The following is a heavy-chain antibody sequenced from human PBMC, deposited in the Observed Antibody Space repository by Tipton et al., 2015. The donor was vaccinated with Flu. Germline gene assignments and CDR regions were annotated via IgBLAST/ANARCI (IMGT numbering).Heavy chain of an antibody. CDR1: GFIFTDYW. V-gene: IGHV3-7*01. D-gene: IGHD6-19*01. CDR2: INYDGSTI. J-gene: IGHJ4*02. CDR3: AKDGWDTSGWYPFDY. Sequence: SLRLSYAASGFIFTDYWMAWVRQAPGKGLEWVANINYDGSTIYYVDSVKGRFTISRDNSKNALYLAINSLRTEDTAVYYCAKDGWDTSGWYPFDYWGQGTLVTVSS.